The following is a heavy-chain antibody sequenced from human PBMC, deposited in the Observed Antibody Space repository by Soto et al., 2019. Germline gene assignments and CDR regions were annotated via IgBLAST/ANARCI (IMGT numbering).Heavy chain of an antibody. CDR2: IYYSGST. D-gene: IGHD1-1*01. V-gene: IGHV4-39*01. CDR3: ARLRYTTLELDY. J-gene: IGHJ4*02. CDR1: GGSISSSSYY. Sequence: SETLSLTCTVSGGSISSSSYYWGWIRQPPGKGLEWIGSIYYSGSTYYNPSLKSRVTISVDTSKNQFSLKLSSVTAADTAVYYCARLRYTTLELDYWGQGTLVTVSS.